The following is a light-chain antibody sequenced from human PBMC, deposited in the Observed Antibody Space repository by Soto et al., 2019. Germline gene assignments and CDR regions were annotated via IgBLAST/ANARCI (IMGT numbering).Light chain of an antibody. CDR3: SSSTSSSTRV. V-gene: IGLV2-14*03. Sequence: QSALTQPASVSGSPGQSITISCTGTSSDVGGYKYVSWYQQHPGKAPKLMIYDIRNRPSGVSNRFSGSKSGNTASLTISGLQAEDEADYYCSSSTSSSTRVFGTGTKITFL. CDR2: DIR. CDR1: SSDVGGYKY. J-gene: IGLJ1*01.